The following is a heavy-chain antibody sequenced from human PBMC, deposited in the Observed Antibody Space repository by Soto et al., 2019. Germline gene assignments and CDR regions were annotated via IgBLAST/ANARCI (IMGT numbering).Heavy chain of an antibody. Sequence: EVPLLESGGGLVQPGGSLRLSCAASGFTFSSYAMSWVRQAPGKGLDWVSAISVSVGSTYYADSVKGRFTISRDNSKNTLYLQMNSLRAEDTAVYYCAKVDRAVAGISHWGLGTLVTVYS. J-gene: IGHJ4*02. CDR1: GFTFSSYA. V-gene: IGHV3-23*01. D-gene: IGHD6-19*01. CDR2: ISVSVGST. CDR3: AKVDRAVAGISH.